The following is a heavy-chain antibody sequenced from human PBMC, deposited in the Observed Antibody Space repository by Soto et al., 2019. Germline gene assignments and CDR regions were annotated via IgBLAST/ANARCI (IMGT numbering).Heavy chain of an antibody. CDR1: GGTFNVYT. Sequence: QVQLVQSGAEVKKPGSSVKVSCKASGGTFNVYTIIWVRQAPGQGLEWMGRIIPMLAITNYAQRFQGRVTLTADTSTTTAYMELSSLTSEAPAVYYCALGSWSGETFDIWGQGTLVTVSS. CDR2: IIPMLAIT. V-gene: IGHV1-69*02. J-gene: IGHJ3*02. D-gene: IGHD6-13*01. CDR3: ALGSWSGETFDI.